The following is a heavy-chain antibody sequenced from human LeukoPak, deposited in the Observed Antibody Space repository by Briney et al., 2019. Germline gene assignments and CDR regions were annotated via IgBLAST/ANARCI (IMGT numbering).Heavy chain of an antibody. CDR2: LYYTGSA. J-gene: IGHJ4*02. D-gene: IGHD5-24*01. CDR3: ARLWSGYNFDY. CDR1: GYSISSGFY. V-gene: IGHV4-38-2*01. Sequence: SETLSLTCGVSGYSISSGFYWGWIRQPPGKGLQWIGSLYYTGSAEYNPSLKSRLTMSMDKSKNQFSLELNSVTAADTAVYYCARLWSGYNFDYWGQGTLVTVSS.